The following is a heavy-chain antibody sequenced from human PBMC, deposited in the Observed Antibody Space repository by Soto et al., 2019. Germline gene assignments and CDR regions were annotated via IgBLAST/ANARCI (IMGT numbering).Heavy chain of an antibody. CDR1: GYTFTSYA. V-gene: IGHV1-3*01. J-gene: IGHJ4*02. D-gene: IGHD2-2*02. Sequence: ASVKVSCKASGYTFTSYAMHWVRQAPGQRLEWMGWINAGNGNTKYSQKFQGRVTITRDTSASTAYMKLSSLRSEDTAVYYCAKSATVPDAIAYWGQGTLVTVSS. CDR3: AKSATVPDAIAY. CDR2: INAGNGNT.